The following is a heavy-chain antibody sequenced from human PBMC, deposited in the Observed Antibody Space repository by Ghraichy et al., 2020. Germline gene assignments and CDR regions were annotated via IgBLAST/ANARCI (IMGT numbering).Heavy chain of an antibody. CDR3: TTSKIGVGAFDI. CDR1: GFPFNKAW. CDR2: VKTKIDGGTT. J-gene: IGHJ3*02. D-gene: IGHD2-21*01. Sequence: LTCEASGFPFNKAWMNWVRQAPGKGLEWVALVKTKIDGGTTDYAAPVKGRFIISRDESDKTMYLQMNSLKTEDTAVYYCTTSKIGVGAFDIWGQGTMVTVSS. V-gene: IGHV3-15*07.